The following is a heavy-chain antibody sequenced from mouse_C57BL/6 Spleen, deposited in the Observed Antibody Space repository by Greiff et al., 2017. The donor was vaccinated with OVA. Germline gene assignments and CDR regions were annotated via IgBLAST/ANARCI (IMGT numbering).Heavy chain of an antibody. CDR3: VRRDGYDSYYVGAMDY. D-gene: IGHD2-3*01. J-gene: IGHJ4*01. CDR2: ICSKSNNYPT. Sequence: EVQLVEPGGGLVQPKGSLKLSCAASGFSFNTYAMNWVRQAPGKGLEWVAHICSKSNNYPTYYADSVKDRLTISRDGSESMLYLQLNNLNTEDTAVYYCVRRDGYDSYYVGAMDYWGQGTSVTVSS. V-gene: IGHV10-1*01. CDR1: GFSFNTYA.